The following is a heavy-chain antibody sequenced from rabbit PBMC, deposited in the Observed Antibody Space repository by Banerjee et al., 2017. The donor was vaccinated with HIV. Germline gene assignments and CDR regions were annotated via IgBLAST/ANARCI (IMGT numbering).Heavy chain of an antibody. CDR3: ARDTGTSFSSYGMDL. CDR2: IYAGNSGDT. CDR1: GFSFSSRYY. J-gene: IGHJ6*01. Sequence: LEESGGDLVKPGASLTLTCTASGFSFSSRYYICWVRQAPGKGLEWIACIYAGNSGDTYYASWAKGRFTISKTSSTTVTLQMTSLTVADTATYFCARDTGTSFSSYGMDLWGPGTLVTVS. V-gene: IGHV1S40*01. D-gene: IGHD7-1*01.